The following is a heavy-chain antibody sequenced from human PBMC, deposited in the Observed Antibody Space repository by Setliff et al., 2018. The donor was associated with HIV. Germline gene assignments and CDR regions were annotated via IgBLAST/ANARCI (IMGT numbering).Heavy chain of an antibody. CDR2: IHTSGNT. CDR3: ARGRTQWPNYNYFDP. V-gene: IGHV4-38-2*01. CDR1: GYSMSSGYY. J-gene: IGHJ5*02. Sequence: SETLSLTCGVSGYSMSSGYYWGWIRQPPGKGLEWIGRIHTSGNTNYNPSLKSRVTISVDTSKSQFSLKLSSLTAADTAVYYCARGRTQWPNYNYFDPWGLGTLVTVSS. D-gene: IGHD6-19*01.